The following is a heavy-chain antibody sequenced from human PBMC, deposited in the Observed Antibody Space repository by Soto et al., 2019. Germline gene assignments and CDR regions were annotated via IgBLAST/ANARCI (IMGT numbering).Heavy chain of an antibody. D-gene: IGHD3-3*01. CDR2: FDPEDGET. Sequence: QVQLVQSGTEVKKPGASVKVSCTVSGYTLTELSMHWVRQAPGKGLERMGGFDPEDGETIYAQKLQGRVTMTEDTSTDTAYMELSSLRSEDTAVYYCTTGQRPLRFLEWLSRYYFDFWGQGTLVTVSS. V-gene: IGHV1-24*01. CDR3: TTGQRPLRFLEWLSRYYFDF. J-gene: IGHJ4*02. CDR1: GYTLTELS.